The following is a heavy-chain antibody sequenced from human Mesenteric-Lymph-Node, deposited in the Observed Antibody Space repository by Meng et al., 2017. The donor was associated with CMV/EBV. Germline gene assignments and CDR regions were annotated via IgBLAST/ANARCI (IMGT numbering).Heavy chain of an antibody. D-gene: IGHD3-22*01. Sequence: GGSLRLSCAASGFTFSSYAMSWVRQAPGKGLEWVSYISSSGSTIYYADSVKGRFTISRDNAKNSLYLQMNSLRAEDTAVYYCARDNNYYESSGYPPDYYYYGMDVWGQGTTVTVSS. CDR2: ISSSGSTI. CDR1: GFTFSSYA. J-gene: IGHJ6*02. CDR3: ARDNNYYESSGYPPDYYYYGMDV. V-gene: IGHV3-48*04.